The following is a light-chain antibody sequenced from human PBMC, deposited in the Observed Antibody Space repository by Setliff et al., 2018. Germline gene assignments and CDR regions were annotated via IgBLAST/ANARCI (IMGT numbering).Light chain of an antibody. CDR3: QSYDSSLSGSGYV. V-gene: IGLV2-14*02. CDR2: EVN. Sequence: QSVLTQPASVSGSPGQSITISCAGTSSDVGSYHLVSWYQQHPGKAPKLMIYEVNNRPSGVSNRFSGSKSGTSASLAITGLQAEDEADYYCQSYDSSLSGSGYVFGTGTKVTVL. J-gene: IGLJ1*01. CDR1: SSDVGSYHL.